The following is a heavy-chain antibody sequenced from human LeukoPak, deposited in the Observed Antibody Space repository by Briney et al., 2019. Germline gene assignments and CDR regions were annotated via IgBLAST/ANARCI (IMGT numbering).Heavy chain of an antibody. CDR3: AGARIRGILGSSGPDSDY. J-gene: IGHJ4*02. CDR1: GFTFSSYS. D-gene: IGHD3-22*01. Sequence: GGSLRLSRAASGFTFSSYSMNWVRQAPGKGLEWVSSISSSSSYIYYADSVKGRFTISRDNAKNSLYLQMNSLRAEDTAVYYCAGARIRGILGSSGPDSDYWGQGTLVTVSS. V-gene: IGHV3-21*01. CDR2: ISSSSSYI.